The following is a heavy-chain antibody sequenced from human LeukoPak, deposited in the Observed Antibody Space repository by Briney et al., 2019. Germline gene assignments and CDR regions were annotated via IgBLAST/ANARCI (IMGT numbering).Heavy chain of an antibody. CDR2: INSDGGAT. V-gene: IGHV3-74*01. D-gene: IGHD5-18*01. CDR3: ARDRGYNYAPLDN. CDR1: GFTFNRYW. Sequence: PGGSLRLSCAASGFTFNRYWMHWVRQAPGKGLVWVSRINSDGGATDYADSVKGRFTISRDNAKNTVDLQMNGLRDEDTAVYYCARDRGYNYAPLDNRGQGALVTVSS. J-gene: IGHJ4*02.